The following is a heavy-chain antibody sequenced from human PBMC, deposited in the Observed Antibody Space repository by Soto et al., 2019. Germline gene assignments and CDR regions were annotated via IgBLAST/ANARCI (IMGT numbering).Heavy chain of an antibody. J-gene: IGHJ6*02. CDR1: GGSISSGGYY. CDR2: IHSSGSI. V-gene: IGHV4-31*03. Sequence: QVQLQESGPGLVKPSQILSLNCTVSGGSISSGGYYWNWIRHHPGRGLEWIGFIHSSGSIYYNPSLRSRITISLDTSKNLFSLRLSSVTVADTAVYYCARRGDTLPSFYFGMDVWGQGTTVTVSS. CDR3: ARRGDTLPSFYFGMDV. D-gene: IGHD5-18*01.